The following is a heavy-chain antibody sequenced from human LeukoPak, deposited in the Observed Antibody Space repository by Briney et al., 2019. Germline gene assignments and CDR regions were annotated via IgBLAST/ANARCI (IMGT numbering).Heavy chain of an antibody. J-gene: IGHJ5*02. CDR1: GGSISSPNHD. CDR3: ARSLGANTWVGNWFDP. Sequence: SETLSLTCSVSGGSISSPNHDWAWIRQPPGQGLEWIGSIYYSGTTYYNLSLKSRVTLSVDTSQNQFSLKLSSVTPADSAIYFCARSLGANTWVGNWFDPWGQGTLVTVSP. D-gene: IGHD3-10*01. V-gene: IGHV4-39*01. CDR2: IYYSGTT.